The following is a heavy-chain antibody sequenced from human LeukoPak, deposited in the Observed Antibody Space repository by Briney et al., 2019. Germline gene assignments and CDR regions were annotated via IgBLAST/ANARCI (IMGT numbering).Heavy chain of an antibody. CDR3: ARDASALY. CDR2: IKPDGSEK. CDR1: GLIFSKYW. D-gene: IGHD6-19*01. J-gene: IGHJ4*02. Sequence: PGGSLRLSCAASGLIFSKYWMTWVRQAPGKGLEWVASIKPDGSEKYYLDSVKGRFTTSRDNARDSLYLQMNSLRDDDTSVYFCARDASALYWGRGTLVTVSS. V-gene: IGHV3-7*01.